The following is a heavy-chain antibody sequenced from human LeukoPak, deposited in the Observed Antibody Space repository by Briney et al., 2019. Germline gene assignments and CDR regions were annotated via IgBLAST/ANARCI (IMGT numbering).Heavy chain of an antibody. J-gene: IGHJ6*03. Sequence: SETLSLTCAVYGGSFSGYYWSWIRQPPGKGLEWIGEINHSGSTNYNPSLKSRVTISVDTSKNQFSLKLSSVTAADTAVYYCARVGAILGGSSRHYYYYMDVWGKGTTVTVSS. CDR3: ARVGAILGGSSRHYYYYMDV. CDR1: GGSFSGYY. V-gene: IGHV4-34*01. D-gene: IGHD6-6*01. CDR2: INHSGST.